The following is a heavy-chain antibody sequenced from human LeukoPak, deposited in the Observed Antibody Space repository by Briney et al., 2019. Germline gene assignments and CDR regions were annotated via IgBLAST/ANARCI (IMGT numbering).Heavy chain of an antibody. CDR3: ARDKDYYDSSGYLEY. Sequence: PGGSLRLSCAASGFTFSSYGMHWVRQAPGKGLEWVAVIWYDGSNKYYADSVKGRFTISRDNSKNTLYLQMNGLRAEDTAVYYCARDKDYYDSSGYLEYWGQGTLVTVSS. J-gene: IGHJ4*02. V-gene: IGHV3-33*01. D-gene: IGHD3-22*01. CDR1: GFTFSSYG. CDR2: IWYDGSNK.